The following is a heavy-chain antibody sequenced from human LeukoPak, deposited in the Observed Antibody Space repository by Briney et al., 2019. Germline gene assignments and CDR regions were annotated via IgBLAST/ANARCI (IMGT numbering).Heavy chain of an antibody. CDR3: ARQGVRIALAPFDP. CDR1: GYSISSGYY. J-gene: IGHJ5*02. CDR2: IYHSGST. V-gene: IGHV4-38-2*01. D-gene: IGHD6-19*01. Sequence: PSETLSLTCAVSGYSISSGYYWGWIRPPPGKGLEWIGSIYHSGSTYYNPSLKSRVTISVDTSKNQFSLKLRSGTAADTTVYYCARQGVRIALAPFDPWGEGTLVTVSS.